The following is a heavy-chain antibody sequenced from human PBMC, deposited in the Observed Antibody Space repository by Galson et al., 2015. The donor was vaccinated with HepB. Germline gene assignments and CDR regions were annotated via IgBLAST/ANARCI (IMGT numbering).Heavy chain of an antibody. J-gene: IGHJ4*02. Sequence: SVKVSCKASGGTFSSYAISWVRQAPGQGLEWVGGIIPIFGIANYAQKFQGRVTITADESTSTAYMELSSLRSEDTAVYYCARAYSGSYSLRLQFDYWGQGTLVTVSS. CDR3: ARAYSGSYSLRLQFDY. CDR2: IIPIFGIA. CDR1: GGTFSSYA. D-gene: IGHD1-26*01. V-gene: IGHV1-69*13.